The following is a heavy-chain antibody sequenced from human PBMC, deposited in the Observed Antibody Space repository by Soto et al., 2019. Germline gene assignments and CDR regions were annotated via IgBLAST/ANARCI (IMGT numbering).Heavy chain of an antibody. J-gene: IGHJ4*02. CDR1: GFSLSDYW. CDR3: ARGANGYYYFDY. Sequence: EVQLVESGGGLVQPGGSLRLSCAASGFSLSDYWMHWVRQAPGEGLVWLSRVTRDGSSTNYADSVKGRFTISRDNAKNTLYLQANSLRGEDTAVYYCARGANGYYYFDYWAQGTLVTVSS. D-gene: IGHD5-18*01. CDR2: VTRDGSST. V-gene: IGHV3-74*01.